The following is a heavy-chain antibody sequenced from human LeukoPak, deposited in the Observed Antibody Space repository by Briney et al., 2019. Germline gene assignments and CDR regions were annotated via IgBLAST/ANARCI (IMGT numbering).Heavy chain of an antibody. J-gene: IGHJ5*02. CDR3: AKDSSNWFFVRIGFDP. CDR1: GFTFSSYA. V-gene: IGHV3-23*01. CDR2: ISGSGGST. Sequence: GGSLRLSCAASGFTFSSYAMSWVRQAPGKGLEWVSAISGSGGSTYYADSVKGRFTISRDNSKNTLYLQMNSLRAEDTAVYYCAKDSSNWFFVRIGFDPWGQGTLVTVSS. D-gene: IGHD6-13*01.